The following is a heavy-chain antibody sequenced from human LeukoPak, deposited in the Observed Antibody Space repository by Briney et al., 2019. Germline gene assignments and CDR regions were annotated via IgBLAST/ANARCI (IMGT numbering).Heavy chain of an antibody. CDR3: ASWLIDSSGNNWFDP. Sequence: VASVKVSCKASGYTFTGYYMHWVRQAPGQGLEWMGWINPNSGGTNYAQKFQGRVTMTRDTSISTAYMELSRLRSDDTAVYYCASWLIDSSGNNWFDPWGQGTLVTVSS. J-gene: IGHJ5*02. CDR2: INPNSGGT. D-gene: IGHD3-22*01. V-gene: IGHV1-2*02. CDR1: GYTFTGYY.